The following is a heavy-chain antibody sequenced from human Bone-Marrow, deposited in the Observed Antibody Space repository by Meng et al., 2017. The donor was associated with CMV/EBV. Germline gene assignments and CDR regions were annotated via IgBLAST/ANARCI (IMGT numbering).Heavy chain of an antibody. Sequence: GESLKISCAASGFTFSSYSMNWVRQAPGKGLEWVSYISSSSSNIYYADSVKGRLTISRDNAKNSLYLQMNSLRAEDTAVYYCARAPEYQLPKEYYYYGMDVWGQGTTVTVSS. CDR3: ARAPEYQLPKEYYYYGMDV. D-gene: IGHD2-2*01. V-gene: IGHV3-48*04. CDR2: ISSSSSNI. CDR1: GFTFSSYS. J-gene: IGHJ6*02.